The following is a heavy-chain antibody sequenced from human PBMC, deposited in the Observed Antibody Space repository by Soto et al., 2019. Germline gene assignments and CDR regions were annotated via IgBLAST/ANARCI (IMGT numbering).Heavy chain of an antibody. D-gene: IGHD6-6*01. CDR3: ARVSSTASRLAFDS. CDR1: GYTFTIHD. V-gene: IGHV1-8*01. CDR2: INPHSGKT. Sequence: ASVKVSCKASGYTFTIHDIHWVRQAPGQGLEWMAGINPHSGKTAYAQKFQGRLTMTGNASTSTAYMELSSLRSEDTAMYYCARVSSTASRLAFDSWGQGTLVTVSS. J-gene: IGHJ4*02.